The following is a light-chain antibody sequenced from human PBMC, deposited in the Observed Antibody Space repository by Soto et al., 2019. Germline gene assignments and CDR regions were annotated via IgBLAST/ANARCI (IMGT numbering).Light chain of an antibody. CDR2: GTS. CDR1: QTMRSNY. V-gene: IGKV3-20*01. J-gene: IGKJ1*01. Sequence: EIVLTQSPGTLSVSPGERATLSCRASQTMRSNYLAWYQQKPGQAPSLLIYGTSSRATGIPDRFSGSGSGTDFTLTISRLEPEDSAIYYCQQYVSWTFGQGTKVEIK. CDR3: QQYVSWT.